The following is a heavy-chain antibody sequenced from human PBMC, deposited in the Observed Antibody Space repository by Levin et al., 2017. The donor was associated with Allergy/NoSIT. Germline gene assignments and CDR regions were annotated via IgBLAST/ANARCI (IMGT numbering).Heavy chain of an antibody. CDR1: GYTFKNYG. J-gene: IGHJ6*03. CDR2: ISTHNGNT. CDR3: ARFVVIPVSYFYMDV. D-gene: IGHD2-2*01. V-gene: IGHV1-18*01. Sequence: ASVKVSCKASGYTFKNYGISWVRQAPGQGLEWMGWISTHNGNTNYAQSFQGRVTMTTDTSTSTADMELRSLISDDTAVYYCARFVVIPVSYFYMDVWGKGTTVTVSS.